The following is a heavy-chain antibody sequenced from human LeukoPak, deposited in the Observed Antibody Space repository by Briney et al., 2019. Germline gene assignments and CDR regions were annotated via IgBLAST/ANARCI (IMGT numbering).Heavy chain of an antibody. CDR3: ASPSVSDYGDYAFDY. D-gene: IGHD4-17*01. CDR2: INPNSGGT. CDR1: GYTFTGDY. Sequence: ASVKVSCKASGYTFTGDYMHWVRQAPGQGLEWMGWINPNSGGTNYAQKFQGRVTMTRDTSISTAYMELSLLRSDDTAVYYCASPSVSDYGDYAFDYWGEGTLVTVSS. V-gene: IGHV1-2*02. J-gene: IGHJ4*02.